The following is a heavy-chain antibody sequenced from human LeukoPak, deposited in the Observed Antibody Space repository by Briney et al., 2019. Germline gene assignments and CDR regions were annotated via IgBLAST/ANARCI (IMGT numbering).Heavy chain of an antibody. D-gene: IGHD6-25*01. CDR2: ISTVSTYT. CDR1: GFTFSDYS. J-gene: IGHJ6*03. Sequence: PGGSLRLSCAPSGFTFSDYSMNWVRQAPGKGLEWVASISTVSTYTFYADSVKGRFTISRDNVRNSLYLQMSSLGAEDTAVYYCARDGSGFYLYNYMDEWGKGTTVTVSS. V-gene: IGHV3-21*01. CDR3: ARDGSGFYLYNYMDE.